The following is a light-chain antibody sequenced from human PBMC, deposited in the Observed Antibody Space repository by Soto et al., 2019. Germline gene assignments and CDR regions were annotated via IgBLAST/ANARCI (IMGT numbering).Light chain of an antibody. CDR3: QQANSFPIT. Sequence: DIQMTQSQSSVSASVGDRVTITCRASQDILSWLAWYQQKPGEAPRLLIYASSNLQSGVPSRFSGSGSGTDFTLTISSLQPEDFATYYCQQANSFPITFGPGTRVDIK. J-gene: IGKJ3*01. CDR2: ASS. CDR1: QDILSW. V-gene: IGKV1-12*01.